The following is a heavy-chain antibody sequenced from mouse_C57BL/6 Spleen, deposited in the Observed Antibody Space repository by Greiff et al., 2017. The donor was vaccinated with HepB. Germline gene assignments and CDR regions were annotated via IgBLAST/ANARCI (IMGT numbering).Heavy chain of an antibody. Sequence: QVHVKQPGAELVKPGASVKLSCKASGYTFTSYWMHWVKQRPGRGLEWIGRIDPNSGGTKYNEKFKSKATLTVDKPSSTAYMPLSSLTSEDSAVYYCGRGDDGYYGGAYWGQGTLVTVSA. V-gene: IGHV1-72*01. CDR2: IDPNSGGT. CDR1: GYTFTSYW. CDR3: GRGDDGYYGGAY. J-gene: IGHJ3*01. D-gene: IGHD2-3*01.